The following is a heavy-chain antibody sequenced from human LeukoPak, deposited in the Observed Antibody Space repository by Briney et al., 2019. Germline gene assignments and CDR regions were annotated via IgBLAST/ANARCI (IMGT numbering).Heavy chain of an antibody. V-gene: IGHV4-34*01. CDR2: INHSGST. CDR3: ARGTKRFCSSTSCYPFDY. CDR1: GGSFSGYY. D-gene: IGHD2-2*01. J-gene: IGHJ4*02. Sequence: SETLSLTCAVYGGSFSGYYWSWIRQPPGKGLEWIGEINHSGSTNYNPSLKGRVTISVDTSKNQFSLKLSSVTAADTAVYYCARGTKRFCSSTSCYPFDYWGQGTLVTVSS.